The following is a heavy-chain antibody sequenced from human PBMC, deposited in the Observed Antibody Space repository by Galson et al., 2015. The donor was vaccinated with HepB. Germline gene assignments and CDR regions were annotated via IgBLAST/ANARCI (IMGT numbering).Heavy chain of an antibody. D-gene: IGHD5-24*01. CDR3: ARDQKRWLPHPTLVWYFDL. J-gene: IGHJ2*01. Sequence: SLRLSCAASGFTFSSYAMRWVRQAPGKGLEWVSGITRSGDNTYYTDSVKGRFTISRDNSKNTLYLQMNNLRAEDTAVYYCARDQKRWLPHPTLVWYFDLWGRGTLVTVSS. CDR1: GFTFSSYA. V-gene: IGHV3-23*01. CDR2: ITRSGDNT.